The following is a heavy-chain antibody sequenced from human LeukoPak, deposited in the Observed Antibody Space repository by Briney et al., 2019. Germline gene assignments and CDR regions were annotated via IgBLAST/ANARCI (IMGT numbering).Heavy chain of an antibody. V-gene: IGHV1-2*06. CDR2: INPNSGGP. CDR1: GYTFTSYY. Sequence: ASVKVSCKASGYTFTSYYIHWVRQAPGQGLEWMGRINPNSGGPNYGQKFQGTVTMTRDTSISTAYLELSNLRSDDTAAYYCVRGYSYGFYFDYWGQGSLVTVSS. CDR3: VRGYSYGFYFDY. D-gene: IGHD5-18*01. J-gene: IGHJ4*02.